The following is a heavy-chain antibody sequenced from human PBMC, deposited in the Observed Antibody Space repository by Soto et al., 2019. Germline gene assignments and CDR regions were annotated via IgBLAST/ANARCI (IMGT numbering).Heavy chain of an antibody. D-gene: IGHD1-7*01. CDR3: AQIKELQGNWNCLAY. Sequence: SETLSLTCTVSGGSVSSGDYYWSWIRQPPGKGLEWIGYIYYSGNTNYNPSLKSRVIISVDTSKNLFSLKLTSVTAADTAVYYCAQIKELQGNWNCLAYWGQGTLVTVSS. J-gene: IGHJ4*02. CDR2: IYYSGNT. CDR1: GGSVSSGDYY. V-gene: IGHV4-61*08.